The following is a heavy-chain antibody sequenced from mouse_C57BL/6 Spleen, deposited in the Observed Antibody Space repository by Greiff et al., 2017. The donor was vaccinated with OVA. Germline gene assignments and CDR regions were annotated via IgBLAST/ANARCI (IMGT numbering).Heavy chain of an antibody. Sequence: VQLVESGPELVKPGASVKISCKASGYAFSSSWMNWVKQRPGKGLEWIGRIYPGDGDTNYNGKFKGKATLTADKSSSTAYMQLSSLTSEDSAVYFCARTRYYFDYWGQGTTLTVSS. CDR2: IYPGDGDT. CDR3: ARTRYYFDY. CDR1: GYAFSSSW. J-gene: IGHJ2*01. V-gene: IGHV1-82*01.